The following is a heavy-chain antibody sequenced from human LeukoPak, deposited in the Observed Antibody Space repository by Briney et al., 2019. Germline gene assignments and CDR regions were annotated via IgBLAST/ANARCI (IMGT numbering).Heavy chain of an antibody. D-gene: IGHD6-19*01. Sequence: PGGSLRLSCAASRFTLSSYWMHWVRQAPGKGLLWVSRINGEGSSAYYADSVKGRFTISRDNANNTLYLQMNSLRDEDTAVYYCARYGQWLARDAFDIWGQGTMVTVSS. J-gene: IGHJ3*02. V-gene: IGHV3-74*01. CDR1: RFTLSSYW. CDR2: INGEGSSA. CDR3: ARYGQWLARDAFDI.